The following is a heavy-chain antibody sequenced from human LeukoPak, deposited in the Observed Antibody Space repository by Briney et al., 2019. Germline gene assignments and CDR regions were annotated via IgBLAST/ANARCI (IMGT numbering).Heavy chain of an antibody. J-gene: IGHJ4*02. CDR3: ARGGGRNYDILTGYL. D-gene: IGHD3-9*01. V-gene: IGHV1-2*02. CDR1: GYTFTGYY. CDR2: INPNSGGT. Sequence: ASVKLSCKASGYTFTGYYMHWVRQAPGQGLEWMGWINPNSGGTNYAQKFQGRVTMTSDTAISTAYMELSRLRSDDTAVYYCARGGGRNYDILTGYLWGQGTLVTVSS.